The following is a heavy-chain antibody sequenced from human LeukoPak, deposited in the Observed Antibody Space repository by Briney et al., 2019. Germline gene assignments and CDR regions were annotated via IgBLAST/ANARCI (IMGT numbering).Heavy chain of an antibody. D-gene: IGHD3-16*02. Sequence: SETLSLTCTVSGGSISSYYWSWIRQPPGKGLEWIGYIYYSGSTNYNPSLKSRVTISVDTSKNQFSLELSSVTAADTAVYYCARVIDDYVWGSYRSPYYFDYWGQGTLVTVSS. J-gene: IGHJ4*02. CDR2: IYYSGST. CDR3: ARVIDDYVWGSYRSPYYFDY. V-gene: IGHV4-59*01. CDR1: GGSISSYY.